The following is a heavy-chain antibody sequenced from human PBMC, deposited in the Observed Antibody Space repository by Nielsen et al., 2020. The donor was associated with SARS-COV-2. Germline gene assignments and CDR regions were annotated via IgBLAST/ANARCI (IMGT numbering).Heavy chain of an antibody. CDR2: INHSGST. CDR3: ARGRGYCSGGSCYSVNYGDYGVESDY. D-gene: IGHD2-15*01. V-gene: IGHV4-34*01. CDR1: GGSFRGYY. Sequence: SETLSLTCGVDGGSFRGYYWSWIRQPPGKGLEWIGEINHSGSTNYNPSLKSRVTISVDTSKNQFSLKLSSVTAADTAVYYCARGRGYCSGGSCYSVNYGDYGVESDYWGQGTLVTVSS. J-gene: IGHJ4*02.